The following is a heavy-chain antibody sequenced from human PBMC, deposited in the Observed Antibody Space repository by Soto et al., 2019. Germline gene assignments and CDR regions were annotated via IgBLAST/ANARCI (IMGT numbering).Heavy chain of an antibody. V-gene: IGHV3-30-3*01. CDR3: ARHFRYSSHYTPTYYFDY. CDR2: ISYDGSNK. D-gene: IGHD6-19*01. CDR1: GFTFSSYA. Sequence: QVQLVESGGGVVQPGRSLRLSCAASGFTFSSYAMHWVRQAPGKGLEWVAVISYDGSNKYYADSVKGRFTISRDNSKHTLYLQMNSLRAEDTAVYYCARHFRYSSHYTPTYYFDYWGQGTLVTVSS. J-gene: IGHJ4*02.